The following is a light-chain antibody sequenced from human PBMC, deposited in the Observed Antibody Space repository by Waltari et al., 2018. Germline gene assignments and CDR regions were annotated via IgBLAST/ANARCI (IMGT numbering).Light chain of an antibody. CDR1: QSIGSNT. CDR3: QQYRSSPWT. CDR2: ASS. Sequence: EIVLTQSPGTLPLHQGEIATLYCRSSQSIGSNTLAWDQQRPGHATRLLSYASSGRATGVPGRFSGSGSGTDFSLTISRLEPEDFGVYYCQQYRSSPWTFGQGTKVEIK. V-gene: IGKV3-20*01. J-gene: IGKJ1*01.